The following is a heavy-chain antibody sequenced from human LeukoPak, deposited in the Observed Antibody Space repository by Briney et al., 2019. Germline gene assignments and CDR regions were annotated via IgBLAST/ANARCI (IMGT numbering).Heavy chain of an antibody. J-gene: IGHJ3*02. V-gene: IGHV3-7*01. D-gene: IGHD6-19*01. CDR3: ARDRYSSGWYFFAFDI. CDR1: GFTFGSYW. CDR2: IKQDGSEK. Sequence: PGGSLRLSCAASGFTFGSYWMSWVRRAPGKGLEWVANIKQDGSEKYYVDSVKGRFTISRDNAKNSLYLQMNSLRAEDTAVYYCARDRYSSGWYFFAFDIWGQGTMVTVSS.